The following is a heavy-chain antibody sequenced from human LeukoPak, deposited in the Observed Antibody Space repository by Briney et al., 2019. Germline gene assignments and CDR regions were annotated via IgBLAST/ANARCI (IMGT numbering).Heavy chain of an antibody. Sequence: GGSLRLSCAASGFTFSSCAMHWGRQAPGKGLEGVAVISYDGSNKYYADSVKGRFTISRDNSKNTLYLQMNSLRAEDTAVYYCAREYSSSRYYYYGMDVWGQGTTVTVSS. D-gene: IGHD6-6*01. CDR1: GFTFSSCA. CDR2: ISYDGSNK. CDR3: AREYSSSRYYYYGMDV. V-gene: IGHV3-30-3*01. J-gene: IGHJ6*02.